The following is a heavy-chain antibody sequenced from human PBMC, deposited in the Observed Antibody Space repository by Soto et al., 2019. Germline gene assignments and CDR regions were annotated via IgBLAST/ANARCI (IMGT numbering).Heavy chain of an antibody. CDR3: ARAVARGVKTIYYYYGMDV. D-gene: IGHD3-10*01. J-gene: IGHJ6*02. CDR1: GYTFSNFA. CDR2: INPGNGNT. V-gene: IGHV1-3*01. Sequence: GASVKVSCKASGYTFSNFAMHWVRQAPGQRLELMGWINPGNGNTKYSQTFQGRVTITRDTSASTAYMELSSLRSEDTAVYYCARAVARGVKTIYYYYGMDVWGQGTTVTVSS.